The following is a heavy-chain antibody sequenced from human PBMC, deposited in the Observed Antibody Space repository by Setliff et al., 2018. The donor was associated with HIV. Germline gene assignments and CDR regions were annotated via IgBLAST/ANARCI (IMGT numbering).Heavy chain of an antibody. Sequence: GGSLRLSCTASGFTFGDYAMSWVRQAPGKGLEWVGFIRSKAYGGTTENAASVKGRFTISRDDSKSIAYLQMNGLKTEDTAVYYCTRDRSPRGLGAAPYYYYMDVWGKGTTVT. CDR3: TRDRSPRGLGAAPYYYYMDV. D-gene: IGHD1-26*01. J-gene: IGHJ6*03. V-gene: IGHV3-49*04. CDR1: GFTFGDYA. CDR2: IRSKAYGGTT.